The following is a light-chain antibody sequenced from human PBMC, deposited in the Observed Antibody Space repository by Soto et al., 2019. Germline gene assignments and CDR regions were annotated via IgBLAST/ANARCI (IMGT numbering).Light chain of an antibody. CDR3: MQATQYRPYT. Sequence: DIVLTQTPLSSPVTLGQPASISCRSSQSLVHSDGNTYLSWFHQRPGQPPRLLIDKVSNRFSGVPDRFSGSGAGTDFILKTSRVEAEDVAIYFCMQATQYRPYTFGQGTKLEIK. J-gene: IGKJ2*01. CDR2: KVS. V-gene: IGKV2-24*01. CDR1: QSLVHSDGNTY.